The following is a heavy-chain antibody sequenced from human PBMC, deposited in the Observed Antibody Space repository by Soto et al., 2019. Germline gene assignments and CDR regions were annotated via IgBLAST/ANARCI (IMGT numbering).Heavy chain of an antibody. D-gene: IGHD6-13*01. CDR3: AKSLLDEYSSSWRSAYYGMDV. CDR2: INPNSGGT. CDR1: GFTFSAYY. Sequence: QVQLVQSGAELKKPGASVKVSCKASGFTFSAYYIYWVRQAPGHGLEWIGWINPNSGGTNHAQKFQGRVTMTRDTSTSTVYMELSALIPDDTAVYYCAKSLLDEYSSSWRSAYYGMDVWGQGTTVTVSS. V-gene: IGHV1-2*02. J-gene: IGHJ6*02.